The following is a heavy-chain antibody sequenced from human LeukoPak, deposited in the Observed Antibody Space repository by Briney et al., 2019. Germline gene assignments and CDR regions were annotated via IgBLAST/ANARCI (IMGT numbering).Heavy chain of an antibody. V-gene: IGHV3-66*01. J-gene: IGHJ4*02. CDR1: GFTVSSNY. Sequence: GGSLRLSCAASGFTVSSNYMSWVRQAPGEGMEWVSVIYSGGSTYYADSVKGRFTISRDNSKNTLYLQMNSLRAEDTAVYYCVREGTKYYDSSGYYHCPHDYWGQGTLVTVSS. D-gene: IGHD3-22*01. CDR3: VREGTKYYDSSGYYHCPHDY. CDR2: IYSGGST.